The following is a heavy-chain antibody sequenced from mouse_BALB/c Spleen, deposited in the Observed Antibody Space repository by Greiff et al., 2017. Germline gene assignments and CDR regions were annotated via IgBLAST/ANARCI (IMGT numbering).Heavy chain of an antibody. CDR3: ARTGDYPYYYAMDY. CDR1: GYSFTGYN. V-gene: IGHV1S135*01. CDR2: IDPYYGGT. D-gene: IGHD2-4*01. J-gene: IGHJ4*01. Sequence: EVKLVESGPELVKPGASVKISCKASGYSFTGYNMNWVKQSHGKSLEWIGNIDPYYGGTSYNQKFKGKATLTVDKSSSTAYMQLKSLTSEDSAVYYCARTGDYPYYYAMDYWGQGTSVTVSS.